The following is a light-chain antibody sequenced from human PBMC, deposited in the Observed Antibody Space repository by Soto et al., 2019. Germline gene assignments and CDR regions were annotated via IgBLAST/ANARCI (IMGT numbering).Light chain of an antibody. CDR2: EVS. CDR3: SSNTSSSTYV. J-gene: IGLJ1*01. Sequence: QSALTQPPSVSGSPGQSVTISCTGASSDVGSYNRVSWYQQFPATAPKLLIYEVSNRPSGIPDRFSGSKSGNTASLTISGLQAEDEADYYCSSNTSSSTYVFGTGTKVTVL. CDR1: SSDVGSYNR. V-gene: IGLV2-18*02.